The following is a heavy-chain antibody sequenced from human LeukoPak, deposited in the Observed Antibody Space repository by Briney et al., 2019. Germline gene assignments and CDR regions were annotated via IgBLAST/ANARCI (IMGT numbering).Heavy chain of an antibody. J-gene: IGHJ4*02. CDR3: ARGSLGSSTSSDCCPLDY. CDR2: ISNNGVKT. CDR1: GFTFSSYG. Sequence: PGRSLRLSCAASGFTFSSYGMHWVRQAPGKGLEWVAVISNNGVKTSYADSVKGRFTISRDNSKNTLYLQMNSLRAEDTAVFYCARGSLGSSTSSDCCPLDYWGQGALVTVSS. D-gene: IGHD2-21*01. V-gene: IGHV3-30*03.